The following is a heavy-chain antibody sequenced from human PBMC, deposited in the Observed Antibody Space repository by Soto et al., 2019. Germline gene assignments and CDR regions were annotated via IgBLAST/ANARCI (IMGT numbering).Heavy chain of an antibody. D-gene: IGHD2-15*01. J-gene: IGHJ3*02. CDR1: GFSFSSYS. V-gene: IGHV3-48*01. CDR2: ISSSSSTI. Sequence: GGSLRLSCAASGFSFSSYSMNWVRQAPGKGLEWVSYISSSSSTIYYADSVKGRFTISRDNAKNSLYLQMNSLRAEDTAVYYCARDFGYCSGGSCYSGAGHGAFDIWGQGTMVTVSS. CDR3: ARDFGYCSGGSCYSGAGHGAFDI.